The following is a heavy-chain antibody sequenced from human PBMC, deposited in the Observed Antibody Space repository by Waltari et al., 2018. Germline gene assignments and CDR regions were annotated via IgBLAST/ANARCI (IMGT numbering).Heavy chain of an antibody. J-gene: IGHJ3*02. Sequence: QVQLQESGPGLVKPSETLSLTCTVSGGSISSYYWSWIRQPPGKGLEWIGYIYYSGSTNYNPSLKSRVTISVDTSKNQFSLKLSSVTAADTAVYYCARGRDSSSWYRSDAFDIWGQGTMVTVSS. CDR1: GGSISSYY. V-gene: IGHV4-59*01. D-gene: IGHD6-13*01. CDR2: IYYSGST. CDR3: ARGRDSSSWYRSDAFDI.